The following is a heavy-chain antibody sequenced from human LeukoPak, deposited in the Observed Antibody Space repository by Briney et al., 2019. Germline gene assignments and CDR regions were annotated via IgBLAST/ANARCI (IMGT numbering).Heavy chain of an antibody. CDR2: IYSGGST. J-gene: IGHJ4*02. Sequence: PGGSLRLSCAASGFTFSSYAMSWVRQAPGKGLEWVSVIYSGGSTYYADSVKGRFTISRDNSKNTLYLQMNSLRAEDTAVYYCAKDTKAAPKGGYSDYWGQGTLVTVSS. D-gene: IGHD2-8*01. CDR1: GFTFSSYA. CDR3: AKDTKAAPKGGYSDY. V-gene: IGHV3-23*03.